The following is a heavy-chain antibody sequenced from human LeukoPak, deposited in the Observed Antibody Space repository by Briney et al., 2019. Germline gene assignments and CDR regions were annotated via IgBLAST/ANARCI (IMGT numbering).Heavy chain of an antibody. V-gene: IGHV2-5*01. CDR2: INWNDQK. CDR1: GFSLHTPGEG. CDR3: ARRRDSSGYQCRYWFAP. Sequence: SAPTLFYPTPALTLTSTFSGFSLHTPGEGVGWIRQPPANALEWLSLINWNDQKVHSPYLQSRVVLTKNNYKNQVVLTMTKVDPVDTATYHRARRRDSSGYQCRYWFAPWGQGTLVTVSS. D-gene: IGHD3-22*01. J-gene: IGHJ5*02.